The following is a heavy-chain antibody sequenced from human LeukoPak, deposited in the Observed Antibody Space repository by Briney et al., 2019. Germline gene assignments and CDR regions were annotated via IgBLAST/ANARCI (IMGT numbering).Heavy chain of an antibody. D-gene: IGHD1-1*01. CDR3: ARDSNYYFDY. CDR1: GYTFTGYY. CDR2: INPNSGGT. V-gene: IGHV1-2*02. Sequence: ASVKVSCKASGYTFTGYYIHWVRQAPGQGLEWMGWINPNSGGTSYAQKFQGRVTMTRDTSISTAYIELSRLRSDDTAVYYCARDSNYYFDYWGQGSLVTVSS. J-gene: IGHJ4*02.